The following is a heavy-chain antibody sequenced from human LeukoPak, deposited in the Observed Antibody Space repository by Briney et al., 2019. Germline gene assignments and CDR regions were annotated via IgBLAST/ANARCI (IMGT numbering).Heavy chain of an antibody. V-gene: IGHV4-31*01. CDR2: IYYSGST. CDR1: GGSISSGGYY. D-gene: IGHD3-22*01. Sequence: SQTLSLTCTVSGGSISSGGYYWSWIRQHPGKGLEWIGYIYYSGSTYYNPSLKSQVTISVDTSKNQFSLKLSSVTAADTAVYYCARSQGYYYDSSGYCDQRGYFDYWGQGTLVTVSS. J-gene: IGHJ4*02. CDR3: ARSQGYYYDSSGYCDQRGYFDY.